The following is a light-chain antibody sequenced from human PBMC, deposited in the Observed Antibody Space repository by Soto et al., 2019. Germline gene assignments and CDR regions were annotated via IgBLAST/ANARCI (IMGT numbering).Light chain of an antibody. CDR1: QSVSSY. J-gene: IGKJ4*01. Sequence: IVLTHSPATLSLSPWERATLSCRASQSVSSYLAWYQQKPGQAPRLLIYDASNRATGIPARFSGSGSGTDFTLTFSRLEPEDFAVYYCEYYGTSINFGGGTKVDIK. CDR2: DAS. V-gene: IGKV3-11*01. CDR3: EYYGTSIN.